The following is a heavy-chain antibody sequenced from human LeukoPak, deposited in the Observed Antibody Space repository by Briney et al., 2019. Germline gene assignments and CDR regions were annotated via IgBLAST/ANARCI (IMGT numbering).Heavy chain of an antibody. CDR3: ARDKALMLRGVIIRENYYYYMDV. J-gene: IGHJ6*03. CDR1: GFTFNSYA. D-gene: IGHD3-10*01. Sequence: GGSLRLSCAASGFTFNSYAMSWVRQAPGKGLEWVSAISGSGVYTHYADSVKGRFTISRENAKNSLYLQMNSLRAEDTAVYYCARDKALMLRGVIIRENYYYYMDVWGKGTTVTISS. V-gene: IGHV3-23*01. CDR2: ISGSGVYT.